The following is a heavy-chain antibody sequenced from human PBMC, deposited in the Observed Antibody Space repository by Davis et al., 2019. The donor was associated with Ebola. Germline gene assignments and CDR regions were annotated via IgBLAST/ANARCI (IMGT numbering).Heavy chain of an antibody. D-gene: IGHD2-15*01. CDR3: ARRLTNSRGWVDY. V-gene: IGHV1-8*01. J-gene: IGHJ4*02. CDR2: MNPNSGNT. CDR1: GYTFTSYD. Sequence: AASVKVSCKASGYTFTSYDINWVRQATGQGLEWMGWMNPNSGNTGYAQKFQGRVTMTRNTSISTAYMELSSPRSEDTAVYYCARRLTNSRGWVDYWGQGTLVTVSS.